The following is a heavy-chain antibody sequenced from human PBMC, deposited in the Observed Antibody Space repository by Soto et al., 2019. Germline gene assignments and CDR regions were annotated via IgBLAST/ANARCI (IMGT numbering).Heavy chain of an antibody. V-gene: IGHV4-61*01. CDR1: GGSVNSGSYY. CDR3: AIARRYVLLTRLSLPHSFDS. Sequence: PSETLSLTCTVAGGSVNSGSYYWSWIREPPGKGLEWIGYIYYSGSTNYNPSLKSRVTISVDTSKNQFSLKLSSVTAADTAVYYCAIARRYVLLTRLSLPHSFDSRGQGTLVSVSS. CDR2: IYYSGST. J-gene: IGHJ4*02. D-gene: IGHD3-9*01.